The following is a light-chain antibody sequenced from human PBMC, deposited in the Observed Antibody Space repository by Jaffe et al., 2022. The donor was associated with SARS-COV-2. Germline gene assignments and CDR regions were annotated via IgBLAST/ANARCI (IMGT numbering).Light chain of an antibody. CDR2: AAS. J-gene: IGKJ3*01. Sequence: DIQMTQSPSSLSASVGDRVTITCRASQSISTYLNWYQQKPGKAPNLLIYAASSLQSGVPSRFSGSGSGTDFTLTISSLQPEDFATYYCQQSYSTPRFGPGTKVDLK. V-gene: IGKV1-39*01. CDR3: QQSYSTPR. CDR1: QSISTY.